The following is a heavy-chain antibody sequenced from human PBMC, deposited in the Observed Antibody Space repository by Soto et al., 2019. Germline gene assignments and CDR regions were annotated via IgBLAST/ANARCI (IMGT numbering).Heavy chain of an antibody. CDR1: GYTFTNYG. CDR2: ISPYNGNT. Sequence: GASVKVSCKASGYTFTNYGLSWVRQAPGQGLEWMGWISPYNGNTNYAQKLQGRVTMTTDTSTSTAHMELRSLRSDDTAVYFCARIYWLRDSSGYHHPFDYWGLGTLVTVSS. CDR3: ARIYWLRDSSGYHHPFDY. J-gene: IGHJ4*02. V-gene: IGHV1-18*01. D-gene: IGHD3-22*01.